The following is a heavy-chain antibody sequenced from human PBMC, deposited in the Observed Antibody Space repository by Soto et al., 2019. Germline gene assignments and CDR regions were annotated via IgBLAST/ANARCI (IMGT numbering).Heavy chain of an antibody. Sequence: QVHLQESGPGLVKPSGTLSLTCAVSGGSISSSNWWSWVRQPPGKGLEWIGEIYHSGSTNYNPSPTSRVTISVDKSKNQFSLKLSSVTAADTAVYYGARGCSGGSCYPEDYWGQGTRVTVSS. D-gene: IGHD2-15*01. CDR1: GGSISSSNW. J-gene: IGHJ4*02. V-gene: IGHV4-4*02. CDR2: IYHSGST. CDR3: ARGCSGGSCYPEDY.